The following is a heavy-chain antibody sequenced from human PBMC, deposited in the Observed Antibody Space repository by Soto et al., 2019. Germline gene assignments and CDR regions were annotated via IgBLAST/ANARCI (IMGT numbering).Heavy chain of an antibody. CDR1: GLTFSSYA. J-gene: IGHJ4*02. CDR2: ISGSGGST. CDR3: LGGRNYDYVWGSYRYGY. D-gene: IGHD3-16*02. V-gene: IGHV3-23*01. Sequence: GGSLRLSCAASGLTFSSYAMSWVRQAPGKGLEWVSAISGSGGSTYYADSVKGRFTISRDNSKNTLYLQMNSLRAEDTAVYYCLGGRNYDYVWGSYRYGYRGQGTLVTVSS.